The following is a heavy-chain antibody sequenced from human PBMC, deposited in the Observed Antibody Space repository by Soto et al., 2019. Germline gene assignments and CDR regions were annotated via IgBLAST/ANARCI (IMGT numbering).Heavy chain of an antibody. J-gene: IGHJ4*02. Sequence: PSETLSLTCTVSGGSISSGGYYWSWIRQHPGKGLEWIGYIYYSGSTYYNPSLKSRVTISVDTSKDQFSLKLSSVTAADTAVYYCARAVGYSGYDRFDYWGQGTLVTVSS. CDR2: IYYSGST. D-gene: IGHD5-12*01. CDR1: GGSISSGGYY. V-gene: IGHV4-31*03. CDR3: ARAVGYSGYDRFDY.